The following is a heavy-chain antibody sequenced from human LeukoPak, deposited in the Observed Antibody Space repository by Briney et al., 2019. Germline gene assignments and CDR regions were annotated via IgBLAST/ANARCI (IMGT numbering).Heavy chain of an antibody. D-gene: IGHD1-26*01. CDR2: INPNSGGT. V-gene: IGHV1-2*02. CDR3: ARVGGQTEWELIGY. J-gene: IGHJ4*02. CDR1: GYTFTDYY. Sequence: ASVKVSCKASGYTFTDYYMHWVRQAPGQGLEWMGWINPNSGGTNYAQKFQGRVTMTRDTSISTAYMDLSRLRSDDTAVYYCARVGGQTEWELIGYWGQGTLVTVSS.